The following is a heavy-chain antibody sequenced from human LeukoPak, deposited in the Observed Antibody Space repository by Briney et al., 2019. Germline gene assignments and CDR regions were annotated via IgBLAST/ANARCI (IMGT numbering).Heavy chain of an antibody. V-gene: IGHV3-66*01. Sequence: PGGSLRLSCAASGFTVSSNYMSWVRQAPGKGLEWVSVIYSGGSTYYADSVKGRFTISRDNSKNTLYLQMNSLRAEDTAVYYCAKDAHMGRGVDHDDYWGQGTLVTVSS. CDR2: IYSGGST. J-gene: IGHJ4*02. D-gene: IGHD3-10*01. CDR1: GFTVSSNY. CDR3: AKDAHMGRGVDHDDY.